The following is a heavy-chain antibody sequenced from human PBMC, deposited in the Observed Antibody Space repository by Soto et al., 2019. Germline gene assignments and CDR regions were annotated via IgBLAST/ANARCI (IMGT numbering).Heavy chain of an antibody. J-gene: IGHJ6*02. CDR3: ARGRYSSSWYYYYGMDV. D-gene: IGHD6-13*01. CDR1: GGSISSYY. Sequence: SETLSLTCTVSGGSISSYYWSWIRQPPGKGLEWIGYIYYSGSTNYNPSLKSRVTISVDTSKNQFSLKLSSVTAADTAVYYCARGRYSSSWYYYYGMDVWGQGTTVT. V-gene: IGHV4-59*13. CDR2: IYYSGST.